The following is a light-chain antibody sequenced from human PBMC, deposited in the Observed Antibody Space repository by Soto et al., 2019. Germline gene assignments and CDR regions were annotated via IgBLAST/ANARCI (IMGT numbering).Light chain of an antibody. J-gene: IGLJ1*01. Sequence: QLVLTQPASVSGSPGQSITISCTGTTSDVGGYNFVSWYQLHPGKAPKLMIFEVSNRPSGVSNRFSGSKSGNTASLTISGLQAEDEADYYCSSYTSSGTRVFGTGTKLTVL. CDR3: SSYTSSGTRV. CDR1: TSDVGGYNF. V-gene: IGLV2-14*01. CDR2: EVS.